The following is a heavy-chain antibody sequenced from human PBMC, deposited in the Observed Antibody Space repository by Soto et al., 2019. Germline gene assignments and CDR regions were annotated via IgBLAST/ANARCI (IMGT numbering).Heavy chain of an antibody. CDR2: IFPLLAMV. J-gene: IGHJ4*02. V-gene: IGHV1-69*04. CDR3: EKEDGAGFKS. CDR1: GGDLSNSG. D-gene: IGHD1-26*01. Sequence: QVNLVQSGTEMKKPGSSVMVSCKVSGGDLSNSGISWVRQAPGQGLEWMGGIFPLLAMVDYSQKFQGRVTISADESTNTAYMDLGRLRSEDTAVYYCEKEDGAGFKSWGQGTRVIVSS.